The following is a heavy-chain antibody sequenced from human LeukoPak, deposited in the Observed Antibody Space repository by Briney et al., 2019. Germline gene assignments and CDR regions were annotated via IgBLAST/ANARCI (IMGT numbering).Heavy chain of an antibody. J-gene: IGHJ4*02. CDR3: ARAVVGATTVDY. Sequence: KPSETLSLTCTVSGGSISSSSYYWGWIRRPPGKGLEWIGSIYYSGSTYYNPSLKSRVTISVVTSKNQFSLKLSSVTAADTAVYYCARAVVGATTVDYWGQGTLVTVSS. V-gene: IGHV4-39*07. CDR2: IYYSGST. CDR1: GGSISSSSYY. D-gene: IGHD1-26*01.